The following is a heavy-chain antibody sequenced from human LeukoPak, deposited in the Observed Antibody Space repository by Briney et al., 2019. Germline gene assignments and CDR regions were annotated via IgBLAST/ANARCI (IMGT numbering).Heavy chain of an antibody. CDR3: ARDDYDSSGYRFDY. CDR1: GGSISSGGYY. CDR2: IYYSGST. J-gene: IGHJ4*02. D-gene: IGHD3-22*01. Sequence: SETLSLTCTVSGGSISSGGYYWSWIRQHPGKGLEWIGYIYYSGSTYYNPSLKSRVTMSVDTSKNQFSLKLSSVTAADTAVYYCARDDYDSSGYRFDYWGQGTLVTVSS. V-gene: IGHV4-31*03.